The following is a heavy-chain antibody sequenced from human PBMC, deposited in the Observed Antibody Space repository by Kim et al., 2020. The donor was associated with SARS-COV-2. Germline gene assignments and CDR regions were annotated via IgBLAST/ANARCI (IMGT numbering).Heavy chain of an antibody. CDR3: ARSGNTIVRYCMDV. V-gene: IGHV4-30-2*05. Sequence: NPCLKRRVTIAVETSKNQFSLKLSSGTAADTAVYYCARSGNTIVRYCMDVWGKGTTVTVSS. J-gene: IGHJ6*03. D-gene: IGHD3-3*01.